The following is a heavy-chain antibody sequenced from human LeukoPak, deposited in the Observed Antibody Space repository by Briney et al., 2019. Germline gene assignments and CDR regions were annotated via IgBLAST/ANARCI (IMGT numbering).Heavy chain of an antibody. J-gene: IGHJ1*01. CDR3: ARGRWVVRCQL. CDR2: INHTGGT. D-gene: IGHD4-23*01. V-gene: IGHV4-34*01. CDR1: GGSFSDDY. Sequence: SETLSLTCAVYGGSFSDDYWSWLRQSPGEDLEWIGEINHTGGTNYNPSLKSLVTISQDRSKNQFFLKLYFVTAADTALYFCARGRWVVRCQLWGRGTRVTVS.